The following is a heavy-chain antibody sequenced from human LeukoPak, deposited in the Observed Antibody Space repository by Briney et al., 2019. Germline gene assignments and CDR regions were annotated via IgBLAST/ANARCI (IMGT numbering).Heavy chain of an antibody. CDR3: ARLGPASIAARPGWFDP. D-gene: IGHD6-6*01. Sequence: PGGSLRLSCAASGFTFSSYSMNWVRQAPGKGLEWVSYISSSSSTVYYADSVKGRFTISRDNAKNSLYLQMNSLRAEDTAVYYCARLGPASIAARPGWFDPWGQGTLVTVSS. CDR2: ISSSSSTV. V-gene: IGHV3-48*01. CDR1: GFTFSSYS. J-gene: IGHJ5*02.